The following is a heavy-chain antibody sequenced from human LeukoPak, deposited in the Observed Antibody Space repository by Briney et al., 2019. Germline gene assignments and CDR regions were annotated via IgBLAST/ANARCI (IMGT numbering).Heavy chain of an antibody. CDR1: GFTFSNAW. J-gene: IGHJ4*02. V-gene: IGHV3-15*01. Sequence: SGGSLRLSCAASGFTFSNAWMSWVRQAPGKGLEWVGRIKSKPDGGTTDYAAPVKGRFTISRDDSKNTLYLEMNSLKTEDTAVYYCTTESPYIVVVIAANYWGQGTLVTVSS. CDR3: TTESPYIVVVIAANY. CDR2: IKSKPDGGTT. D-gene: IGHD2-15*01.